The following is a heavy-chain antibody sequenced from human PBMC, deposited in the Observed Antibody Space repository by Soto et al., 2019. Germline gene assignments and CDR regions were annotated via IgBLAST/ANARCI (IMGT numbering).Heavy chain of an antibody. Sequence: GGSLRLSCAASGFTFSSYSMNWVRQAPGKGLEWVSSISSSSSYIYYADSVKGRFTISRDNAKNSLYLQMNSLRAEDTAVYYCARESVRYCSSTSCYSDYYYGMDVWGQGTTVTVSS. CDR1: GFTFSSYS. J-gene: IGHJ6*02. CDR2: ISSSSSYI. D-gene: IGHD2-2*01. V-gene: IGHV3-21*01. CDR3: ARESVRYCSSTSCYSDYYYGMDV.